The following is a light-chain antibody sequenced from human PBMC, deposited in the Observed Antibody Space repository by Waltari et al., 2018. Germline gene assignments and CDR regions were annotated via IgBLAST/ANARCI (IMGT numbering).Light chain of an antibody. Sequence: QSALTQQAAVYGSPGQSNTISCTGTSSDVGSFTTSSWYQQHPGEAPKLIIYEVTKRPSGFSNRFSASKSGNTASLTISGLQAADEADYYCCSYASSSTWIFGGGTKLTVL. V-gene: IGLV2-23*02. CDR3: CSYASSSTWI. CDR2: EVT. CDR1: SSDVGSFTT. J-gene: IGLJ2*01.